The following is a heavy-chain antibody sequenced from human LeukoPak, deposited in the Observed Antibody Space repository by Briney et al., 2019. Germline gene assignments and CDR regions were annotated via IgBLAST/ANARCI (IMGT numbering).Heavy chain of an antibody. V-gene: IGHV4-59*08. D-gene: IGHD6-6*01. CDR3: ARHFAYSSSSYFDY. J-gene: IGHJ4*02. CDR1: GGSVSNYY. CDR2: AYYTGST. Sequence: SETLSLTCSVSGGSVSNYYWSWIRQPPGKGLEWIGYAYYTGSTNYNPSLKSRVTMFEDKSKNQFSLRLYSVTVADTAVYYCARHFAYSSSSYFDYWGQGSLVTVSS.